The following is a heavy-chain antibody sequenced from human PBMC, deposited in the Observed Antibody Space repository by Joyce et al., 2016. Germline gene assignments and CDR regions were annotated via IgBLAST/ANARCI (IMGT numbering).Heavy chain of an antibody. J-gene: IGHJ2*01. CDR3: ARRPYNVHTPLGSDWYFDL. CDR2: VYHHGIT. CDR1: GLSFDLHSF. V-gene: IGHV4-38-2*01. D-gene: IGHD5-18*01. Sequence: QVQLQESGPGLVKPSETLSLTCGVSGLSFDLHSFWGWIRQPPGKGLAWIGNVYHHGITHYSPSLKSRVTISMDTSKNQFSLNLNSLTAAVTAVYFCARRPYNVHTPLGSDWYFDLWGRGTLVTVSS.